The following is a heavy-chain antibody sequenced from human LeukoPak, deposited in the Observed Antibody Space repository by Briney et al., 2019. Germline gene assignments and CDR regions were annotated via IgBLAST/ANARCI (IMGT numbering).Heavy chain of an antibody. D-gene: IGHD2-2*01. J-gene: IGHJ4*02. CDR2: IYSGGTT. V-gene: IGHV3-53*01. CDR1: GXTFSTYT. CDR3: ARGGDCSGTTCSLDY. Sequence: GGSLRLSCATSGXTFSTYTMNWVRQAPGKGLEWVAVIYSGGTTYYGDALKGRCTISRDNSKNTLYLQMNSLRGEDTAVYHCARGGDCSGTTCSLDYWGQGTLVTVSS.